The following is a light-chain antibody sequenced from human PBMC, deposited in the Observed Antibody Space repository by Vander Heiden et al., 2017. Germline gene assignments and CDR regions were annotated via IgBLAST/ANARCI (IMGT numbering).Light chain of an antibody. Sequence: SSELTQDPTVSVALRQTVRITCQGDGLKTYFATWYQQKPGQAPVVVIYGANHRPSGIPDRFSGSNSGNTASLTIAGAQAEDEAAYYCNSRDTSGNHVVFGGGTKLTVL. J-gene: IGLJ2*01. CDR2: GAN. CDR1: GLKTYF. V-gene: IGLV3-19*01. CDR3: NSRDTSGNHVV.